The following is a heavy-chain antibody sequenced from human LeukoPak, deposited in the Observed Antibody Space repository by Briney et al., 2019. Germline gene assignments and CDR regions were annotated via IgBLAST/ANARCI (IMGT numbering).Heavy chain of an antibody. J-gene: IGHJ4*02. V-gene: IGHV4-61*02. CDR1: GGSISSGSYY. D-gene: IGHD3-16*01. CDR3: AAMGEHRNYFDY. CDR2: IYTSGST. Sequence: SETPSLTCTVSGGSISSGSYYWSWIRQPAGKGLEWIGRIYTSGSTNYNPSLKSRVTISVDTSKNQFSLKLSSVTAADTAVYYCAAMGEHRNYFDYWGQGTLVTVSS.